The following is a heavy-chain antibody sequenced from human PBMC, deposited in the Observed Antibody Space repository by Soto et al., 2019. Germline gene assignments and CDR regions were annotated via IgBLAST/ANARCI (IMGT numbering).Heavy chain of an antibody. J-gene: IGHJ5*02. Sequence: GGSLRLSCETSGLTFSSYALHWVRQAPGKWLKWVAVVSYDGTYKYYADSVKGRFTISRDNSMNTLYLQMNSLTVEDTAVYYCAREGHYSTSSGDYYGNWFDPWGQGXRVTVYS. D-gene: IGHD3-22*01. CDR3: AREGHYSTSSGDYYGNWFDP. CDR1: GLTFSSYA. V-gene: IGHV3-30*04. CDR2: VSYDGTYK.